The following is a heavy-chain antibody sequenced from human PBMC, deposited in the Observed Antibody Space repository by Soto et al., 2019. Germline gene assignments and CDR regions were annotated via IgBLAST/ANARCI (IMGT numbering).Heavy chain of an antibody. CDR1: GYTFTNYY. J-gene: IGHJ6*03. Sequence: ASVKVSCKASGYTFTNYYLHWVRQAPGQGLEWMGIINPNVGSTNYAQNFQGRVTMTRDTSTSTVYMELSSLRSEDTAVFYCARGDIIVVPSAAGPYYFMDVWGEGTTVTVSS. CDR2: INPNVGST. CDR3: ARGDIIVVPSAAGPYYFMDV. V-gene: IGHV1-46*03. D-gene: IGHD2-2*01.